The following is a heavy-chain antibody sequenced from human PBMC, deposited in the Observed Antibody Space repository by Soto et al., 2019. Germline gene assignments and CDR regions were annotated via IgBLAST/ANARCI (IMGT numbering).Heavy chain of an antibody. CDR3: PRDAFDI. CDR1: SVSNAW. J-gene: IGHJ3*02. Sequence: SVSNAWMNWVRQAPGKGLEWVGRIKSKTDGGTTDYAAPVKGRFTISRDDSKNTLYLQMTSLKTEDTAVYYCPRDAFDIWGQGTMVTVSS. CDR2: IKSKTDGGTT. V-gene: IGHV3-15*07.